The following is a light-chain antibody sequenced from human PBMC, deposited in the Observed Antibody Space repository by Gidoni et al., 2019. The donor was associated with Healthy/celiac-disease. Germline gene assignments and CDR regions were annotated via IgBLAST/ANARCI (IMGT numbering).Light chain of an antibody. V-gene: IGKV1-5*03. J-gene: IGKJ2*01. CDR1: QSISSW. Sequence: QMTQSPSTLSASVGDRVTITCRASQSISSWLAWYQQKPGKAPKLLIYKASSLESGVPSRFXXSGXXTEFTLTIXXXQPXDFATYXCQQYNSYLXTFXQXTKLEIK. CDR2: KAS. CDR3: QQYNSYLXT.